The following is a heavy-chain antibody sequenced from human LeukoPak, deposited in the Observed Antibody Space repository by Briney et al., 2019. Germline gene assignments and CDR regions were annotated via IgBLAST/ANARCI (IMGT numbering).Heavy chain of an antibody. CDR3: ARSPMYSGYEFHFDY. V-gene: IGHV3-48*01. D-gene: IGHD5-12*01. CDR2: ISSSSSTI. CDR1: GFTFSSYS. J-gene: IGHJ4*02. Sequence: GGSLRLSCAASGFTFSSYSMNWVRQAPGKGLEWVSYISSSSSTIYYADSVKGRFTISRDNAKNSLYLQMNSLRAEDTAVYYCARSPMYSGYEFHFDYWGQGTLVTVSS.